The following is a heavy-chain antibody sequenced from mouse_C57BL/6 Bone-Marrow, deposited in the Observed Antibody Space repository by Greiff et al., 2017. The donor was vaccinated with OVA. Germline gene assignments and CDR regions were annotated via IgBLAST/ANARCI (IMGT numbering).Heavy chain of an antibody. J-gene: IGHJ4*01. CDR3: ARDSSCYYYTMDY. D-gene: IGHD3-2*02. Sequence: VKLMESGPGLVQPSQSLSITCTVSGFSLTSYGVHWVRQSPGKGLEWLGVIWSGGSTAYNAAFISRLSISKDNSKSQVFFKMNSLQADDTAIYYCARDSSCYYYTMDYWGQGTSVTVSS. V-gene: IGHV2-2*01. CDR1: GFSLTSYG. CDR2: IWSGGST.